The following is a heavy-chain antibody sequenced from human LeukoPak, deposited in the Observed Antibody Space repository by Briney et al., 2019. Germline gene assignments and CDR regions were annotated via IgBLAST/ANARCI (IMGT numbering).Heavy chain of an antibody. CDR3: ARFYSSSSPLDC. Sequence: GGSLRLSCAASGFIFRNYWMNWVRQAPGKGLEWVSSITGSSSYIYYADSVKGRFTISRDNAKNSLYLQMNSLRAEDTAVYYCARFYSSSSPLDCWGQGTLVTVSS. V-gene: IGHV3-21*01. D-gene: IGHD6-6*01. CDR2: ITGSSSYI. J-gene: IGHJ4*02. CDR1: GFIFRNYW.